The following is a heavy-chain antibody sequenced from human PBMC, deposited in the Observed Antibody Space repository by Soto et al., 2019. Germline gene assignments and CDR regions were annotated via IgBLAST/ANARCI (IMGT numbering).Heavy chain of an antibody. V-gene: IGHV3-9*01. CDR3: AKDKQGGTYFYGLDY. J-gene: IGHJ4*02. CDR1: GFIFGSYA. Sequence: EVQMVESGGGLVQPGGSRRLSCAASGFIFGSYAVPWVRQLPGKGLEWVSGITRNSGNKAYADSVKGRFIVSRDDAKNSLYLQMNSLRPEDTALYYCAKDKQGGTYFYGLDYWGQGTLVTVSS. D-gene: IGHD1-26*01. CDR2: ITRNSGNK.